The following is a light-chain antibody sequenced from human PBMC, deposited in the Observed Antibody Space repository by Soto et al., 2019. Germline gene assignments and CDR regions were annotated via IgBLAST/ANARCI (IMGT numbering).Light chain of an antibody. V-gene: IGLV2-11*01. CDR2: DVS. J-gene: IGLJ1*01. Sequence: QSALTQPRSVSGSPGQSVTISCTGTSSDVGGYNYVSWYQQHPGKAPKLIIYDVSERPSGVPDRFSGSKSGNTASLTISGLQAEDEADYYCSSYTSSSRYVFGTGTKLTVL. CDR1: SSDVGGYNY. CDR3: SSYTSSSRYV.